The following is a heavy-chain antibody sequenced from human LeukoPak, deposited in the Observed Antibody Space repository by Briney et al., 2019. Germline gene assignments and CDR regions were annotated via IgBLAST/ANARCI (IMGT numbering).Heavy chain of an antibody. Sequence: GGSLRLSCAASGFTFSSYSMNWVRQAPGKGLEWVSSISSSSSYIYYADSVKGRFTISRDNAKNSLYLQMNSLRAEDTAVYYCAKVDEGRSYGMDVWGQGTTVTVSS. V-gene: IGHV3-21*01. CDR3: AKVDEGRSYGMDV. CDR2: ISSSSSYI. CDR1: GFTFSSYS. J-gene: IGHJ6*02.